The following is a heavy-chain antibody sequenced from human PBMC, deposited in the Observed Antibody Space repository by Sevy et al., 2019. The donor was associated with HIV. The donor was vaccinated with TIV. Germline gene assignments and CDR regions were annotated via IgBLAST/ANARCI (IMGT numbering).Heavy chain of an antibody. CDR1: GFTFSNAW. CDR2: IKSKTDGGTT. CDR3: TTEPQDYYGSGSAPDYYYGMDV. Sequence: GGSLRLSCAASGFTFSNAWMSWVRQAPGKGLEWVGRIKSKTDGGTTDYAAPVKGRFTISRDDSKNTLYLQMNSLKTGDTAVYYCTTEPQDYYGSGSAPDYYYGMDVWGQGTTVTVSS. V-gene: IGHV3-15*01. D-gene: IGHD3-10*01. J-gene: IGHJ6*02.